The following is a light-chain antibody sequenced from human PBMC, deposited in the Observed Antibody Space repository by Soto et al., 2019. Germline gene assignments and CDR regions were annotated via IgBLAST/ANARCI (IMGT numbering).Light chain of an antibody. CDR3: QNYNDYSRT. CDR2: NAS. Sequence: DIQMTQSPSTLSASVGDRVTITCRASQTISGGLAWYQQKPGKAPKLLIFNASTLKSGVPSRFSGSGFGTEFTLTISSLQPDDSATYYCQNYNDYSRTFGQGTKVDIK. CDR1: QTISGG. J-gene: IGKJ1*01. V-gene: IGKV1-5*01.